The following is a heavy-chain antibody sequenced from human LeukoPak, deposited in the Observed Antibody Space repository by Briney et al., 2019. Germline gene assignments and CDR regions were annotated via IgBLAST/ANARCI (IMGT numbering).Heavy chain of an antibody. D-gene: IGHD3-22*01. Sequence: GGSLRLSCAASGFTFSSYEMNWVRQAPGKGLEWVSYISSSGSTIYYADSVKGRFTISRDNAKNSLYLQMNSLRAEDTAVYYCARDLGQYYDTSDNWFDPWGQGTLVAVSS. CDR2: ISSSGSTI. CDR3: ARDLGQYYDTSDNWFDP. CDR1: GFTFSSYE. J-gene: IGHJ5*02. V-gene: IGHV3-48*03.